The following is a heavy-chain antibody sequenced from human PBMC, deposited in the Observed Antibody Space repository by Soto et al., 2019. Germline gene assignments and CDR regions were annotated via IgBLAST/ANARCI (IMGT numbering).Heavy chain of an antibody. V-gene: IGHV3-15*01. CDR3: TTGAARSDF. Sequence: EVQLVESGGGSVHAGGSLRLSCAASGFTFSDAWVNWVRQAPGEGLEWVGHIKSQIDGGTTDTAAALDGRFTISRDDSKNMVYLQMNRLRSDDTAVYYCTTGAARSDFWGQGTLVTVS. CDR2: IKSQIDGGTT. D-gene: IGHD6-6*01. J-gene: IGHJ4*02. CDR1: GFTFSDAW.